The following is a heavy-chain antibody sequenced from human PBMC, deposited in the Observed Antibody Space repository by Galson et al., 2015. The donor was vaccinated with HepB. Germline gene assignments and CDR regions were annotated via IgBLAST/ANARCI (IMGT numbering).Heavy chain of an antibody. V-gene: IGHV1-2*04. CDR3: ARGLSTVRFLEWLSVGYMDV. Sequence: SVKVSCKASGGTFSSYAISWVRQAPGQGLEWMGWINPNSGGTNYAQKFQGWVTMTRDTSISTAYMELSRLRSDDMAVYYCARGLSTVRFLEWLSVGYMDVWGKGTTVTVSS. J-gene: IGHJ6*03. CDR2: INPNSGGT. CDR1: GGTFSSYA. D-gene: IGHD3-3*01.